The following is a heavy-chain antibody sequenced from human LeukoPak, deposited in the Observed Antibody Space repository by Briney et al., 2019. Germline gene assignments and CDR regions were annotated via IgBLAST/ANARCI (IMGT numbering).Heavy chain of an antibody. CDR2: INHSGST. V-gene: IGHV4-34*01. CDR1: GGSFSGYY. J-gene: IGHJ4*02. CDR3: ARGSLDNAFDY. Sequence: PSETLSLTCAVYGGSFSGYYWSWIRQPPGKGLEWIGEINHSGSTNYNPSLKSRVTISVDTSKNQFSLKLSSVTAADTAVYYCARGSLDNAFDYWGQGTLVTVSS. D-gene: IGHD1-1*01.